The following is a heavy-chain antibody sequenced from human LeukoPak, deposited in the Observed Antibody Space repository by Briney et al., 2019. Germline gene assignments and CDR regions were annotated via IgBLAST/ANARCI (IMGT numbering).Heavy chain of an antibody. CDR1: GFTFSSYN. D-gene: IGHD3-9*01. Sequence: GGSLRLSCAASGFTFSSYNMNWVRQAPGKGLEWVSSISSSSSYIYYAGSVKGRFTISRDNAKKSLYLQMDSLRAEDTALYYCARDLLGYNNHYMDVWGKGTTVTVSS. V-gene: IGHV3-21*01. CDR3: ARDLLGYNNHYMDV. CDR2: ISSSSSYI. J-gene: IGHJ6*03.